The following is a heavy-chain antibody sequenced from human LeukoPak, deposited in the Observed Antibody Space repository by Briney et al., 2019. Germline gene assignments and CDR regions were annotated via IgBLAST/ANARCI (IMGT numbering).Heavy chain of an antibody. V-gene: IGHV3-48*03. CDR2: ISGSGSSI. Sequence: GGSLRLSCAASGFTFTSYEMNWVRQAPGKGLEWVSYISGSGSSIYYADSVEGRFTISRDNTKHSLYLQMNSLRAEDTAVYYCARDDVLSLGISFDLWGRGTLVTVSS. CDR1: GFTFTSYE. CDR3: ARDDVLSLGISFDL. D-gene: IGHD3-10*02. J-gene: IGHJ2*01.